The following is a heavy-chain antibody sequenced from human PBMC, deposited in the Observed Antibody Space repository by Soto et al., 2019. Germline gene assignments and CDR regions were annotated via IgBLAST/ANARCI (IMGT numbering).Heavy chain of an antibody. D-gene: IGHD2-2*01. CDR2: MYDSGTT. Sequence: PSETLSLTCTVSGASINGHYWNWIRQSPGKGLEWIAYMYDSGTTNYNPSLKSRVTISVDTSKNQVSLKLSSVTAADTAVYYCARFQRVEPAPTYDYYYIDVWGKGTTVTVSS. CDR3: ARFQRVEPAPTYDYYYIDV. J-gene: IGHJ6*03. CDR1: GASINGHY. V-gene: IGHV4-59*08.